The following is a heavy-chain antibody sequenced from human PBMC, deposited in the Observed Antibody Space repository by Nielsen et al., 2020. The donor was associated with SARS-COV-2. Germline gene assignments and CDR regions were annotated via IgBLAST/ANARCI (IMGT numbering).Heavy chain of an antibody. Sequence: GGSLRLSCAASGLTFSNYWMHWVRQAPGKGLVWVSRIKSDGSGTRYADSVEGRFTISRDNAKNTLYLQMDSLRAEDTAVYYCARDYYDSSGYSDYGMDVWGQGTTVTVSS. J-gene: IGHJ6*02. V-gene: IGHV3-74*01. CDR2: IKSDGSGT. CDR1: GLTFSNYW. CDR3: ARDYYDSSGYSDYGMDV. D-gene: IGHD3-22*01.